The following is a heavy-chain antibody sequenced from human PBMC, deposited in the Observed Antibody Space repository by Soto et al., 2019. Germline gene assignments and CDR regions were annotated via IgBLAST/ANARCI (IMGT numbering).Heavy chain of an antibody. CDR2: IYPGDSDT. CDR3: ARLSPGVVIRSAYYFDY. J-gene: IGHJ4*02. V-gene: IGHV5-51*01. D-gene: IGHD3-3*01. CDR1: GYSFTSYW. Sequence: PGESLKISCKGSGYSFTSYWIGWVRQMPGKGLEWMGIIYPGDSDTRYSPSFQGQVTISADKSISTAYLQWSSLKASDTAMYYCARLSPGVVIRSAYYFDYWGQGTLVTVSS.